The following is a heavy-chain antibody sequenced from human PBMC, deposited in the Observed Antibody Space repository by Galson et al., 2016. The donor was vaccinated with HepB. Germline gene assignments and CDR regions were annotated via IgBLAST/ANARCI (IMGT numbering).Heavy chain of an antibody. CDR3: ARDGGFSYGPPDD. Sequence: SLRLSCAASGYTCNTDSMNWVRQAPGKGLDWVSYISSSGDTIYYAVSVNGRFTISRDNAMTLLYLQMNSLRAEDTAVYYCARDGGFSYGPPDDWGQGTLVTVSS. V-gene: IGHV3-48*04. CDR1: GYTCNTDS. CDR2: ISSSGDTI. J-gene: IGHJ4*02. D-gene: IGHD5-18*01.